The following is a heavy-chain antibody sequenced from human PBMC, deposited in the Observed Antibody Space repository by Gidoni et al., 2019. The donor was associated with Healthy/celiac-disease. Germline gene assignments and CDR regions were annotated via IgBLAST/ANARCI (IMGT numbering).Heavy chain of an antibody. D-gene: IGHD6-19*01. J-gene: IGHJ4*02. CDR2: ISSSGSTI. Sequence: EVQLVESGGGLVQPGGSLRLSCAASGFTFSSYEMNWVRQAPGKGLEWVSYISSSGSTIYYADSVKGRFTISRDNAKNSLYLQMNSLRAEDTAVYYCARSSGWYYGQNFDYWGQGTLVTVSS. CDR3: ARSSGWYYGQNFDY. CDR1: GFTFSSYE. V-gene: IGHV3-48*03.